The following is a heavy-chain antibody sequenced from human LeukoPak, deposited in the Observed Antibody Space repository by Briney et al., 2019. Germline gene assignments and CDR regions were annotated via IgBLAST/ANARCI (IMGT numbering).Heavy chain of an antibody. V-gene: IGHV1-69*13. J-gene: IGHJ4*02. CDR2: IIPIFGTA. D-gene: IGHD3-10*01. Sequence: SVKVSCKASGYTFTSYDINWVRQAPGQGLEWMGGIIPIFGTANYAQKFQGRVTITADESTSTAYMELSSLRSEDTAVYYCAREGTPLSSDYWGQGTLVTVSS. CDR1: GYTFTSYD. CDR3: AREGTPLSSDY.